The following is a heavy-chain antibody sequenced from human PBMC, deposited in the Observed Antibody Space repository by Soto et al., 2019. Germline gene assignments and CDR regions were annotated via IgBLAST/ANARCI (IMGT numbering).Heavy chain of an antibody. Sequence: PGGSLRLSCAASGFTFSSYSMNWVRQAPGKGLEWVSSISSSSSYIYYADSVKGRFTISRDNAKNSLYLQMNSLRAEDTAVYYCARARVLDYYDSSGYYLWPPDYYYGMDVWGQGTTVTVSS. CDR1: GFTFSSYS. V-gene: IGHV3-21*01. CDR3: ARARVLDYYDSSGYYLWPPDYYYGMDV. J-gene: IGHJ6*02. CDR2: ISSSSSYI. D-gene: IGHD3-22*01.